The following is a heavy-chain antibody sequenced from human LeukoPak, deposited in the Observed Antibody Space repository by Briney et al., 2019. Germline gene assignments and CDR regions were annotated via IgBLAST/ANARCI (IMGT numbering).Heavy chain of an antibody. J-gene: IGHJ5*02. CDR1: GGSFSGYY. CDR2: INHSGST. D-gene: IGHD3-9*01. CDR3: ARHKSRYFVS. Sequence: SETLSLTCAVYGGSFSGYYWSWIRQPPGKGLEWIGEINHSGSTNYNPSLKSRVTISVDTSKNQFSLKLSSVTAADTAVYYCARHKSRYFVSWGQGTLVTVSS. V-gene: IGHV4-34*01.